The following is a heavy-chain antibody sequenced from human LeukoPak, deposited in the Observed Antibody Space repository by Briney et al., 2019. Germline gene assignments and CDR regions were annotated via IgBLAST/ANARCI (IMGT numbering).Heavy chain of an antibody. CDR1: RFTCSSYW. V-gene: IGHV3-7*01. CDR2: IKQDGSEK. CDR3: ATTPPHASIFGGVSRYAFDY. D-gene: IGHD3-3*01. Sequence: GASLIPSSAASRFTCSSYWMSWVRQARGRGLGGVAIIKQDGSEKYYVGSVKCRFTISRDNAKNSLYLQMNRLRDEDTAVYYCATTPPHASIFGGVSRYAFDYWGQGTLVTVSS. J-gene: IGHJ4*02.